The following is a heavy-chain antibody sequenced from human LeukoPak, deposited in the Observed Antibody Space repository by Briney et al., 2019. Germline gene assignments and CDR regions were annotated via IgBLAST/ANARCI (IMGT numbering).Heavy chain of an antibody. D-gene: IGHD3-22*01. CDR1: GGSISSSSYY. V-gene: IGHV4-39*01. CDR3: ARVTAYDGSGYYKYYFDY. Sequence: PSETLSLTCTVSGGSISSSSYYWGWIRQPPGKGLEWIGSIYCSGSTYYNPSLKSRVTISVDTSKNQFSLKLSSVTAADTAVYYCARVTAYDGSGYYKYYFDYWGQGTLVTVSS. J-gene: IGHJ4*02. CDR2: IYCSGST.